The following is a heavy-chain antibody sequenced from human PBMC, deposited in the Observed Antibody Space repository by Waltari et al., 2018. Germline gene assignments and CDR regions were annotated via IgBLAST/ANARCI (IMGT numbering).Heavy chain of an antibody. CDR3: AKQKTGGANDF. J-gene: IGHJ4*02. CDR1: GFNLNAST. V-gene: IGHV3-73*02. CDR2: IRSTFNNYAT. D-gene: IGHD3-16*01. Sequence: EVQLVESGGGLVLPGISLKLSCAASGFNLNASTTHWVRQASEKGLEWIGRIRSTFNNYATGYGESMKGRFTISRDDSKDTAYLEIHSLKTEDTAVYYCAKQKTGGANDFWGQGTLVTVSA.